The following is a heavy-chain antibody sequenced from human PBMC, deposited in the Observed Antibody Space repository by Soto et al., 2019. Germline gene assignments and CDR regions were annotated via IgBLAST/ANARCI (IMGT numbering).Heavy chain of an antibody. CDR3: ARIQSGYDPYMGYYYYYYMDV. V-gene: IGHV4-39*01. CDR1: GGSISSSSYY. D-gene: IGHD5-12*01. Sequence: QLQLQESGPGLVKPSETLSLTCTVSGGSISSSSYYWGWIRQPPGKGLEWIGSIYYSGSTYYNPSLKSRVTISVDTSKNQFSLKLSSVTAADTAVYYCARIQSGYDPYMGYYYYYYMDVWGKGTTVTVSS. CDR2: IYYSGST. J-gene: IGHJ6*03.